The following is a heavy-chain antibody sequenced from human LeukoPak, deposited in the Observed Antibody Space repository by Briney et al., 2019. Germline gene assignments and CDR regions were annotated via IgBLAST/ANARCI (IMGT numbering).Heavy chain of an antibody. CDR1: GFTFSSYS. Sequence: GGSLRLSCVASGFTFSSYSMNLVRQAPGKGLEWVSSISSSSSYIYYADSVKGRFTISRDNAKNSLYLQMNSLRAEDTAVYYCARGGYYSPPRSVFFQHWGQGTLVTVSS. V-gene: IGHV3-21*01. CDR3: ARGGYYSPPRSVFFQH. CDR2: ISSSSSYI. D-gene: IGHD2-21*01. J-gene: IGHJ1*01.